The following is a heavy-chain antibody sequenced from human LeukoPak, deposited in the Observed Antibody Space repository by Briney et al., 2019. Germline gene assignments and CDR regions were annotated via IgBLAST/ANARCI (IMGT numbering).Heavy chain of an antibody. Sequence: KPSETLSLTCTVSGGSISTYWRSWIRQPPGKGLEWIGYIYHSGSTKYNPSLKSRVTISVDTSENQFSLKLNSVTAADTAVYYCASGSSWYMGGFDFWGQGTLVTVSS. V-gene: IGHV4-59*01. CDR1: GGSISTYW. CDR2: IYHSGST. J-gene: IGHJ4*02. D-gene: IGHD6-13*01. CDR3: ASGSSWYMGGFDF.